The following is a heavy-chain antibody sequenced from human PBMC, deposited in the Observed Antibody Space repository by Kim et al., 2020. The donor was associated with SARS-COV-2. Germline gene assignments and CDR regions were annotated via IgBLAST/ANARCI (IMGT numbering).Heavy chain of an antibody. D-gene: IGHD5-12*01. V-gene: IGHV4-30-4*01. CDR1: GGSISSGDYY. Sequence: SESLSLTCTVSGGSISSGDYYWSWIRQPPGKGLEWIGYIYYSGSTYYNPSLKSRVTISVDTSKNQFSLKLSSVTAADTAVYYCARTGREMATISGAFDIWGQGTMVTVSS. J-gene: IGHJ3*02. CDR2: IYYSGST. CDR3: ARTGREMATISGAFDI.